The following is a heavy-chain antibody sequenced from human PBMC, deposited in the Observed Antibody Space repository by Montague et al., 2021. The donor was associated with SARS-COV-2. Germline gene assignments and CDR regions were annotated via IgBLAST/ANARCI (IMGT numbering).Heavy chain of an antibody. J-gene: IGHJ3*02. V-gene: IGHV4-31*03. CDR3: ARDRYSSYVLDAFDI. Sequence: TLSLTCTVSGGSISSGGYYWSWIRHHPGKGLEWIGNIYYSGSTNYNPYLKSRITISVDTSKNQFSLKLSSVADADTAVYYCARDRYSSYVLDAFDIWGQGTMATVSS. D-gene: IGHD5-12*01. CDR1: GGSISSGGYY. CDR2: IYYSGST.